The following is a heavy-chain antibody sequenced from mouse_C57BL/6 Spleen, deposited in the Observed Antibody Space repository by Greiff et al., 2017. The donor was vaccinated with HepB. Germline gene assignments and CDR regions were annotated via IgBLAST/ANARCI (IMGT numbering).Heavy chain of an antibody. Sequence: VQLQQSGAELVKPGASVKISCKASGYAFSSYWMNWVKQRPGKGLEWIGQIYPGDGDTNYNGKFKGKATLTADKSSSTAYMQLSSLTSEDSAVYFCARGDLLRLAMDYWGQGTSVTVSS. J-gene: IGHJ4*01. V-gene: IGHV1-80*01. CDR2: IYPGDGDT. CDR1: GYAFSSYW. D-gene: IGHD1-1*01. CDR3: ARGDLLRLAMDY.